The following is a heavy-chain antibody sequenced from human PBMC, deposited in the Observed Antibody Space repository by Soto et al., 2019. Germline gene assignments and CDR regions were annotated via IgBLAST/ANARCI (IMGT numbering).Heavy chain of an antibody. CDR1: GYTFTGYY. Sequence: SVKVSCKASGYTFTGYYMHWVRQAPGQGLEWMGWINPNSGGTNYAQKFQGRVTMTRDTSISTAYMELSRLRSDDTAVYYCATSTVTTEAFDYWGQGTLVTVSS. CDR2: INPNSGGT. CDR3: ATSTVTTEAFDY. J-gene: IGHJ4*02. D-gene: IGHD4-17*01. V-gene: IGHV1-2*02.